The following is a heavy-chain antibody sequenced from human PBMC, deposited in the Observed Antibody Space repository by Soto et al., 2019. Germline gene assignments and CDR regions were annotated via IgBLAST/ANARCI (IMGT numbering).Heavy chain of an antibody. CDR2: INPTGVST. V-gene: IGHV1-46*01. CDR1: GYTLSSNY. Sequence: GGPVKGSCKSSGYTLSSNYIQWVRQAPRQGLEWMGIINPTGVSTTYAQKFRGRVTMTRDTSTSTVYIDMSSLRSEDTAVYYCVRSYDDSNGFSLYQFDYWGQGTRVTVSS. D-gene: IGHD3-22*01. J-gene: IGHJ4*02. CDR3: VRSYDDSNGFSLYQFDY.